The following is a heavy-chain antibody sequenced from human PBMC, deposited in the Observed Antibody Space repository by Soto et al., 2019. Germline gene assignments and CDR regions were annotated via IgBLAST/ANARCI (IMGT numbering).Heavy chain of an antibody. Sequence: PSETLSLACTVSGCSISSGDYSWSWVRQSPGKGLEWIGHIYNSGVTYYNPSLKSRVVISIDTSRNQFSLRLSSVTAADTAVYYCASRSPRDNGDYDDYWGQGTLVTVSS. CDR1: GCSISSGDYS. V-gene: IGHV4-30-4*01. D-gene: IGHD4-17*01. CDR3: ASRSPRDNGDYDDY. J-gene: IGHJ4*02. CDR2: IYNSGVT.